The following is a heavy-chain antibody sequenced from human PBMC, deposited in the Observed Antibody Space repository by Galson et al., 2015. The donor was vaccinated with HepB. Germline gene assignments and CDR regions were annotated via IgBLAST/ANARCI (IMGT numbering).Heavy chain of an antibody. D-gene: IGHD3-3*01. CDR3: ARDVRITIFGVVTSYGMDV. Sequence: SLRLSCAASGFTVSSNYMSWVRQAPGKGLEWVSVIYSGGSTYYADSVKGRFTISRDNSKNTLYLQMNSLRAEDTAVYYCARDVRITIFGVVTSYGMDVRGQATTVTVSS. V-gene: IGHV3-53*01. J-gene: IGHJ6*02. CDR2: IYSGGST. CDR1: GFTVSSNY.